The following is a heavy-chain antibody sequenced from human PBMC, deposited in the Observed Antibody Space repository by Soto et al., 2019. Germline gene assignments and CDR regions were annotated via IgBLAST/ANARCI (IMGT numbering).Heavy chain of an antibody. CDR3: ARTAGSWFDP. CDR1: GYTFTSHD. CDR2: MNPSSGNT. D-gene: IGHD6-25*01. J-gene: IGHJ5*02. Sequence: ASVKVSCKTSGYTFTSHDVSWVRQASGQGLEWMGWMNPSSGNTGYAQKFQGRVTMTRNTSRSTAYMELSSLRSEDTAVYYCARTAGSWFDPWGQGTLVTVSS. V-gene: IGHV1-8*01.